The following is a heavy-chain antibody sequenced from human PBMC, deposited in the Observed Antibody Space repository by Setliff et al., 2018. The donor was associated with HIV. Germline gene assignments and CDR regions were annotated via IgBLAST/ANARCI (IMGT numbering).Heavy chain of an antibody. CDR3: VRTTSGWYLDAFDI. CDR1: GYNFAKFW. V-gene: IGHV5-51*01. Sequence: PGESLKISCQASGYNFAKFWIGWVRQMPGKGLEWMGLIYPGDSDTRYSPSFQGQVTISADKSTNTLFLQLSGLKASDTAMYYCVRTTSGWYLDAFDIWGQGTTVTVS. CDR2: IYPGDSDT. D-gene: IGHD6-19*01. J-gene: IGHJ3*02.